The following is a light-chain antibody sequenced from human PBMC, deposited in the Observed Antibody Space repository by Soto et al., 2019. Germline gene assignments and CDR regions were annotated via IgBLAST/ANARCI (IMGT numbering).Light chain of an antibody. CDR3: RSYKPSTPVGV. CDR2: DVS. V-gene: IGLV2-14*01. Sequence: QSALTQPASVSGSPGQSITISCTGTSSDVGSYNYVSWYQQYPGKAPKLMIYDVSNRPSGVSYRFSGSKSGNTASLTISGLRGGAEADYYCRSYKPSTPVGVLGGGTKLPAL. J-gene: IGLJ3*02. CDR1: SSDVGSYNY.